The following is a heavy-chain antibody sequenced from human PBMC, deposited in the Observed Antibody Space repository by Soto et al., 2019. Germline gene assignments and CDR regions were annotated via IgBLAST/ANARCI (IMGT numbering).Heavy chain of an antibody. CDR3: ARSTNDYGDRH. J-gene: IGHJ4*02. CDR1: GYTFTSYD. V-gene: IGHV1-8*01. Sequence: GASAKVSCKASGYTFTSYDINWVRQATGQGLEWMGWMNPDSGNTGYAQKFQGRVTMTRNTSMSTAYMELSSLRSEDTAVYYCARSTNDYGDRHWGQGTLVTVSS. CDR2: MNPDSGNT. D-gene: IGHD4-17*01.